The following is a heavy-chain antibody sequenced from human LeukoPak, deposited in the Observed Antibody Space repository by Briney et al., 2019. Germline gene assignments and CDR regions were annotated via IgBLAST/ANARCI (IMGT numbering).Heavy chain of an antibody. Sequence: GGSLRLSCAASGFTFSSYMNWVRQAPGKGLEWVSAISGSGASTYYAYADSVKGRFTISRDNSKNTLFLQMNSLRAEDTAVYYCAKDFWSGYRDPHFDYWGQGTLVTVSS. CDR2: ISGSGAST. J-gene: IGHJ4*02. CDR3: AKDFWSGYRDPHFDY. CDR1: GFTFSSY. D-gene: IGHD3-3*01. V-gene: IGHV3-23*01.